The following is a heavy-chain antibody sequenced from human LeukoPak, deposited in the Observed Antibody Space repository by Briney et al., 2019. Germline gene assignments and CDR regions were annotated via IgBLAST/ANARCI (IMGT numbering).Heavy chain of an antibody. CDR1: GGSISSYY. Sequence: SETLSLTCTVSGGSISSYYWSWIRQPPGKGLEWIGYIYYSGSTNYNPSLKSRVTISVDTSKNQFSLKLSSVTAADTAVYYCARLSSGSSSWYDIDHWGQGTLVTVSS. D-gene: IGHD6-13*01. J-gene: IGHJ4*02. CDR3: ARLSSGSSSWYDIDH. CDR2: IYYSGST. V-gene: IGHV4-59*08.